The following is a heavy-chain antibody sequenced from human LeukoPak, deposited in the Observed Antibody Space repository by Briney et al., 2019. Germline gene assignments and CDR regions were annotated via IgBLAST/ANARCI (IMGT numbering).Heavy chain of an antibody. D-gene: IGHD4-17*01. V-gene: IGHV1-18*01. Sequence: GASVKVSCKASGYTFTSYGISWVRQAPGQGLEWMGWISAYNGNTNYAQKLQGRVTMTTDTSTSTAYMELRSLRSDDTAVYYCARDAPTPTVTTYSYYYYYMDVWGKGTTVTVSS. CDR3: ARDAPTPTVTTYSYYYYYMDV. J-gene: IGHJ6*03. CDR2: ISAYNGNT. CDR1: GYTFTSYG.